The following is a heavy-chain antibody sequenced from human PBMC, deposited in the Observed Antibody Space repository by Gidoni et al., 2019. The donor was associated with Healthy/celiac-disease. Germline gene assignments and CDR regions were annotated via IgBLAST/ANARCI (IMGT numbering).Heavy chain of an antibody. CDR1: GYTFTSSG. D-gene: IGHD1-26*01. CDR3: AILRGVIVGEGVQGGLNFDY. V-gene: IGHV1-18*01. J-gene: IGHJ4*02. CDR2: ISAYNGNT. Sequence: QVQLVQSGAEVKKPGASVKVSCTASGYTFTSSGLTWVRQAPGQGLEWMGWISAYNGNTNYAQKLQGRVTMTTDTSTSTAYMELRSLRSDDTAVYYCAILRGVIVGEGVQGGLNFDYWGQGTLVTVSS.